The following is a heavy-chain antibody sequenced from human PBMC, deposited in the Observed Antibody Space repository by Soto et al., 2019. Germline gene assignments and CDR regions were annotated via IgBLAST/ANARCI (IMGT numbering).Heavy chain of an antibody. CDR2: ISGSGGST. V-gene: IGHV3-23*01. CDR1: GFTFSSYA. Sequence: VGSLRLSCASSGFTFSSYAMSCVRQAPGKGLEWVSAISGSGGSTYYADSVKGRFTISRDNSKNTLYLQMNSLRAEDTAVYYCAKGGYCSSTSCRDYYYYGMEVWGQGTTVTVSS. J-gene: IGHJ6*02. CDR3: AKGGYCSSTSCRDYYYYGMEV. D-gene: IGHD2-2*01.